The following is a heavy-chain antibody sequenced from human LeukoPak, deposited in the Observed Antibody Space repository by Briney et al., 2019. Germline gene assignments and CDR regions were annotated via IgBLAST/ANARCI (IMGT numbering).Heavy chain of an antibody. CDR1: GGSVRPYF. D-gene: IGHD3-10*01. CDR2: IDYSGST. CDR3: ASLWS. V-gene: IGHV4-59*02. Sequence: PSETLSLTCTVPGGSVRPYFWNWIRQSPGKGLEWLAFIDYSGSTSYNPSLNSRATISTDTSKSQFSLRLSSVTAADTAVYYCASLWSWGQGTLVTVSS. J-gene: IGHJ4*02.